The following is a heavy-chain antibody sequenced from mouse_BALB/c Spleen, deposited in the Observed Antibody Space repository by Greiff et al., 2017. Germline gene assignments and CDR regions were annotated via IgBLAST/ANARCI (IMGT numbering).Heavy chain of an antibody. Sequence: EVQGVESGGGLVKPGGSLKLSCAASGFTFSSYAMSWVRQTPEKRLEWVASISSGGSTYYPDSVKGRFTISRDNARNILYLQMSSLRSEDTAMYYCARGWAYWGQGTLVTVSA. CDR1: GFTFSSYA. J-gene: IGHJ3*01. V-gene: IGHV5-6-5*01. CDR2: ISSGGST. CDR3: ARGWAY.